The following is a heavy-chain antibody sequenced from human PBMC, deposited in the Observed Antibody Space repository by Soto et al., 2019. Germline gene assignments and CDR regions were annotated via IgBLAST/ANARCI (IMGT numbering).Heavy chain of an antibody. CDR3: AKDRFPGTSWSTSFDV. Sequence: EVQLLESGGGLVQPGGSLRLSCAGSGFTFNSYAMNWVRQAPGKGLEWVATISGSGGATYSADSLKGRLTISRDNSRNTLYLQMNRLRAEDTAVYFCAKDRFPGTSWSTSFDVWGQGTMVTVSS. CDR2: ISGSGGAT. V-gene: IGHV3-23*01. CDR1: GFTFNSYA. D-gene: IGHD6-13*01. J-gene: IGHJ3*01.